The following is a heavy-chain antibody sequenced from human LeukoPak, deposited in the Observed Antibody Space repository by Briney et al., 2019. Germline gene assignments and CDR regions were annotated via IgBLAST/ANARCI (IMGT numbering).Heavy chain of an antibody. V-gene: IGHV1-2*02. Sequence: ASVKVSCKASGYTFTGYYMHWVRQAPGQGLEWMGWIIPNSGGTNYAQKFQGRVTMTRDTSISTAYMELSRLRSDDTAVYYCARVIHDSSGYYYETYNWFDPWGQGTLVTVSS. CDR2: IIPNSGGT. CDR1: GYTFTGYY. CDR3: ARVIHDSSGYYYETYNWFDP. D-gene: IGHD3-22*01. J-gene: IGHJ5*02.